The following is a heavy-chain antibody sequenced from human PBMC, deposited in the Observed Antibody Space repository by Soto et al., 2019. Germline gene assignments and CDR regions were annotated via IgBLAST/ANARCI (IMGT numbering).Heavy chain of an antibody. CDR1: GFTFSDYS. D-gene: IGHD3-3*01. V-gene: IGHV3-21*01. CDR3: ARSLRFLGWLSGHHFYYMDV. J-gene: IGHJ6*03. Sequence: GGSLRLSCAASGFTFSDYSMNWVRQVPGKGLEWVSSISRSSSYIHYADSLKGRFTISRDNAKDSLYLQLNSLRAEDTAIYHSARSLRFLGWLSGHHFYYMDVWGKGTTVTVSS. CDR2: ISRSSSYI.